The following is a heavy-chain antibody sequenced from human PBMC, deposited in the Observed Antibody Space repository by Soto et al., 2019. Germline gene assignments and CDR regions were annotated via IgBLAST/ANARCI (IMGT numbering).Heavy chain of an antibody. CDR2: ISGSGGST. D-gene: IGHD2-8*01. CDR3: AKDRGVALMVYEQFFDY. Sequence: GGSLRLSCAASGFTFSSYAMSWVRQAPGKGLEWVSAISGSGGSTYYADSVKGRFTISRDNSKNTLYLQMNSLRAEDTAVYYCAKDRGVALMVYEQFFDYWGQGTLVTVSS. CDR1: GFTFSSYA. J-gene: IGHJ4*02. V-gene: IGHV3-23*01.